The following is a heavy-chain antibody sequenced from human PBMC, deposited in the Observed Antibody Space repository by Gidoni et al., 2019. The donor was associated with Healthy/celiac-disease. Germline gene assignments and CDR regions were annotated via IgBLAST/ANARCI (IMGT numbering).Heavy chain of an antibody. Sequence: EVQLVESGGGLVKPGGSLRLSCAASGFTFSNAWMSWVRQAPGKGLEWVGRIKSKTDGGTTDYAAPVKGRFTISRDDSKNTLYLQMNSLKTEDTAVYYCTTGLPVTMFFGYYGMDVWGQGTTVTVSS. D-gene: IGHD3-10*02. CDR1: GFTFSNAW. V-gene: IGHV3-15*01. CDR3: TTGLPVTMFFGYYGMDV. J-gene: IGHJ6*02. CDR2: IKSKTDGGTT.